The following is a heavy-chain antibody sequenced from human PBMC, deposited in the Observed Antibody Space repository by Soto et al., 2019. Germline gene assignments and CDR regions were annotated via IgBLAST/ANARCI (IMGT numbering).Heavy chain of an antibody. V-gene: IGHV3-73*02. CDR3: FRENYCSYHGMDV. Sequence: EVQLVESGGGLVLPGGSLTLSCAGSGFDFSGSTIHWVRQASGKGLVWVGRIRSKDNSTATAYAVSVKGRFFISRDDSKNTAYLQMNSLKIDDTAVYYCFRENYCSYHGMDVWGHVTTGTVSS. CDR1: GFDFSGST. CDR2: IRSKDNSTAT. J-gene: IGHJ6*02.